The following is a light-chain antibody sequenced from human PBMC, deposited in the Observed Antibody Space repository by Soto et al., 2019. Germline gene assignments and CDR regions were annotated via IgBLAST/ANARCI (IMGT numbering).Light chain of an antibody. CDR1: HSLLRSDGYSS. Sequence: VMTQSPVSLPVTPGETAFISCRSSHSLLRSDGYSSLDWYRQKSGQSPQLLIHMSSIRASEVPDRFSCSGSGTDTTLKISRVEADDGVIYFCMQARQAPPTFGGGTKVELK. CDR3: MQARQAPPT. J-gene: IGKJ4*01. CDR2: MSS. V-gene: IGKV2-28*01.